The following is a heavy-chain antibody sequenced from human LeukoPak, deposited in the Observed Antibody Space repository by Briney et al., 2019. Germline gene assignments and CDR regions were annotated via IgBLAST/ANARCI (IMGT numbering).Heavy chain of an antibody. Sequence: GGSLRLSCAASGFTFSDYYMSWIRQAPGKGLEWISYISGGSSTIYFADSMRGRFTISRDNSKNTLYLQMNSLRAEDTAVYYCARDDGIAFYGMDVWGQGTTVTVSS. CDR2: ISGGSSTI. CDR1: GFTFSDYY. V-gene: IGHV3-11*04. CDR3: ARDDGIAFYGMDV. J-gene: IGHJ6*02. D-gene: IGHD6-13*01.